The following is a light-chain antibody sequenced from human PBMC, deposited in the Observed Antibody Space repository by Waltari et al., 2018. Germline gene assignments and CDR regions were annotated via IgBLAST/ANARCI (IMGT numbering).Light chain of an antibody. CDR1: QSLVHSDGNTS. V-gene: IGKV2-30*02. Sequence: DVVMNQSPLSLPVTLGKPASIPCRSSQSLVHSDGNTSLNWFQQRPGQSPRRLIYKVSKRDSGVPDRFSGSGSGTDFTLKISRVEAEDVGVYYCMQGSHWPRTFGQGTKLEI. CDR3: MQGSHWPRT. CDR2: KVS. J-gene: IGKJ2*01.